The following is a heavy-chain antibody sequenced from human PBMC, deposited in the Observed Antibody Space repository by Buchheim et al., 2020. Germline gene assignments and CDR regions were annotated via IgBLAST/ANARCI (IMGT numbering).Heavy chain of an antibody. CDR3: ARDRGAAAGTSPGY. V-gene: IGHV1-46*01. Sequence: QVQLVQSGAEVKKPGASVKLSCKAYGYTFISYYVHWVRQAPGKGLEWLGIINPSGGSTSYSQKFQGRVTMTSDTSTSTVYMELSSLRSEDTAVYYCARDRGAAAGTSPGYWGQGTL. CDR1: GYTFISYY. D-gene: IGHD6-13*01. J-gene: IGHJ4*02. CDR2: INPSGGST.